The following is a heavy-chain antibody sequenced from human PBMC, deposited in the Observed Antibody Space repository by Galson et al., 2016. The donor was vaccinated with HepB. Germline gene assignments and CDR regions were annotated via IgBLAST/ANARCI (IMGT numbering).Heavy chain of an antibody. J-gene: IGHJ3*02. CDR1: GYTLTELS. V-gene: IGHV1-24*01. D-gene: IGHD2-15*01. Sequence: SVKVSCKVSGYTLTELSMHWVRQAPGKGLEWMGGFDPEDGETIYAQKFQGRVTMTEDTSTDTAYMELSSLRSEDTAVYYCATDPKDASDGAFDIWGQGTMVTVSS. CDR2: FDPEDGET. CDR3: ATDPKDASDGAFDI.